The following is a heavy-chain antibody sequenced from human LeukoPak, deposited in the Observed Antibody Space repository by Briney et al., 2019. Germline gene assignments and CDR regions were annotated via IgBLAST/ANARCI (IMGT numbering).Heavy chain of an antibody. V-gene: IGHV1-2*04. Sequence: ASVKVSCKASGYTFTGYYMHLVRQAPAEGLEWMGWINPNSGGTNYAQKFQGWVTMTRDTSISTAYMELSRLRSDDTAVYYCARSHYYGSGSVYGMDVWGKGPTVAVSS. D-gene: IGHD3-10*01. CDR3: ARSHYYGSGSVYGMDV. J-gene: IGHJ6*04. CDR1: GYTFTGYY. CDR2: INPNSGGT.